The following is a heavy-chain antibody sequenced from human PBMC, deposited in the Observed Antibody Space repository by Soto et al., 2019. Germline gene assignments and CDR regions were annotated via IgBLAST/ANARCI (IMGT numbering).Heavy chain of an antibody. V-gene: IGHV1-3*01. Sequence: ASVKVSCKASGYTFTSYALHWLRQAPGQRLEWMGWINAGNGNTKYSQKFQGRVTITRDTSASTAYMELSSLRSEDTAVYYCARDFAGGYLGLDYWGQRALVTVSS. CDR1: GYTFTSYA. J-gene: IGHJ4*02. D-gene: IGHD3-16*01. CDR3: ARDFAGGYLGLDY. CDR2: INAGNGNT.